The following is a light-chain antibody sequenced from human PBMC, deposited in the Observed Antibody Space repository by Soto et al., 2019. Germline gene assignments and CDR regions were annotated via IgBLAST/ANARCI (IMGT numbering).Light chain of an antibody. CDR1: QSISSS. J-gene: IGKJ1*01. CDR2: AAS. Sequence: DIQMTQSPSSLSASVGDRVTITCRASQSISSSLNWYQQKPGKAPKLLIYAASSLQSGVPSRFSGFGSVTDFTLTISSLQPEDFATYSCQQSYSTPWTFGQGTKVEIK. CDR3: QQSYSTPWT. V-gene: IGKV1-39*01.